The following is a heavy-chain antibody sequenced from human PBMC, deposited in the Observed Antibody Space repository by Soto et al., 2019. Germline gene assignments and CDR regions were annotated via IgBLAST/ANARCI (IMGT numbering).Heavy chain of an antibody. Sequence: EVQLLESGGGLVQPGGSLRLSCAASGLTFSSFAMSWVRQAPGKGLEWVSAIDTSGGGTYYADSGKGRFTISRDKSKNTLYLQRNSLRAEDTAVYYAVKSSRSLGDSWGQGTLVTVSS. V-gene: IGHV3-23*01. CDR3: VKSSRSLGDS. D-gene: IGHD6-13*01. CDR2: IDTSGGGT. J-gene: IGHJ4*02. CDR1: GLTFSSFA.